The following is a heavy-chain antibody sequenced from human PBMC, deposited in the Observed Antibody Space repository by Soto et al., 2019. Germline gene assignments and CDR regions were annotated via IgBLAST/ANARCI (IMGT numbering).Heavy chain of an antibody. CDR2: IYSGGST. CDR3: ARNTRKYYFDY. CDR1: GFTVSSNY. D-gene: IGHD1-26*01. V-gene: IGHV3-53*01. Sequence: GGSLGLSCAASGFTVSSNYMSWVRQAPGKGLEWVSVIYSGGSTYYADSVKGRFTISRDNSENTLYLQMNNLRAEDTAVYYCARNTRKYYFDYWGQGNLVTSPQ. J-gene: IGHJ4*02.